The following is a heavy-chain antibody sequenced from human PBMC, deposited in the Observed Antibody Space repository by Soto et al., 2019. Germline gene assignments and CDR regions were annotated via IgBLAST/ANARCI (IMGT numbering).Heavy chain of an antibody. CDR3: ARGSTDSYPGSRIFDF. D-gene: IGHD3-10*01. Sequence: QVQLVESGGGLVEPGGSLRLSCAASGFTFSDYYMSWIRHAPGKGLEWVSYISSSGSYTNYADSVKGRFTISRDNSKNTLYLQMSSLRAEDSAVYYCARGSTDSYPGSRIFDFWGRGTLVTVSS. CDR2: ISSSGSYT. V-gene: IGHV3-11*05. J-gene: IGHJ4*02. CDR1: GFTFSDYY.